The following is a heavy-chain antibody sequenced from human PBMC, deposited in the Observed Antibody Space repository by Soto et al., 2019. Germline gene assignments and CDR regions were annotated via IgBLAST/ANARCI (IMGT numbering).Heavy chain of an antibody. J-gene: IGHJ5*02. CDR2: ISAYNGNT. CDR1: GDTFTSYG. CDR3: ERDQETAAVGPNWCDP. V-gene: IGHV1-18*01. Sequence: QVQLVKSGAEVKKPGASVKVSCKAAGDTFTSYGISWVRQAPGQGLEWMGWISAYNGNTNYAQKLQGRVTLTTDKSTVTAYKELMSLRSDDTAVYYCERDQETAAVGPNWCDPWGQGSLVTVSS. D-gene: IGHD2-2*01.